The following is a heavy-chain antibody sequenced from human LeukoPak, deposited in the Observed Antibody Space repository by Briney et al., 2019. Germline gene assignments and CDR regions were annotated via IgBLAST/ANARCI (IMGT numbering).Heavy chain of an antibody. CDR2: IQQDGGQK. CDR1: GFTFSSFT. Sequence: AGGSLRLSCAASGFTFSSFTMNWVRQAPGKGLEWVANIQQDGGQKRYADSVRGRFTVSRDNAQTSLYLHMNSLRAEDTAVYYCARASNPWLQLSWGQGTLVTVSS. V-gene: IGHV3-7*05. CDR3: ARASNPWLQLS. D-gene: IGHD5-24*01. J-gene: IGHJ4*02.